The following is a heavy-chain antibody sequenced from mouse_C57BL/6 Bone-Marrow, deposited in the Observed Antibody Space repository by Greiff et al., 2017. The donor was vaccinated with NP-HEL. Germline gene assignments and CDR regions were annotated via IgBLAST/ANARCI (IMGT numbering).Heavy chain of an antibody. CDR2: INPYNGGT. D-gene: IGHD3-2*02. CDR1: GYTFTDYY. J-gene: IGHJ3*01. V-gene: IGHV1-19*01. Sequence: VQLKQSGPVLVKPGASVKMSCKASGYTFTDYYMNWVKQSHGKSLEWIGVINPYNGGTSYNQKFKGKATLTVDKSSSTAYMELNSLTSEDSAVYYCARFPQRFAYWGQGTLVTVSA. CDR3: ARFPQRFAY.